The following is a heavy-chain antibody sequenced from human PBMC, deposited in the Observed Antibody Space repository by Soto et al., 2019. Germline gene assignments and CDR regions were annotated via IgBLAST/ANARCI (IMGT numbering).Heavy chain of an antibody. CDR3: AMDGAVLRFLDGGPFNL. V-gene: IGHV3-23*01. J-gene: IGHJ1*01. CDR2: ITGRGGNT. CDR1: GFTFSTYA. Sequence: EVQLLESGGGLVQPGGSLRLSCAASGFTFSTYAMSWVRQAPGKGLEWVSTITGRGGNTYYADSVKGRFTISRDNPKNTMYLQMNSLRGEDTAVYYCAMDGAVLRFLDGGPFNLWGQGTLVTVSS. D-gene: IGHD3-3*01.